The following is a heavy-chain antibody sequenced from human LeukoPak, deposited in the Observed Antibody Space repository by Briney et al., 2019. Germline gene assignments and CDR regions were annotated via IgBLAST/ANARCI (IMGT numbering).Heavy chain of an antibody. V-gene: IGHV3-66*04. D-gene: IGHD2-2*01. Sequence: GGSLRLSPAAPVFTVISNYMSWVRHAPGQGGEWVSVIYSAGSTYYADSVKGRFTISRDNSNNTLYLQMNSLRAEDTAVYYCARLPCSSSPCYYAMDFWGQGTTVTVSS. CDR1: VFTVISNY. CDR3: ARLPCSSSPCYYAMDF. J-gene: IGHJ6*02. CDR2: IYSAGST.